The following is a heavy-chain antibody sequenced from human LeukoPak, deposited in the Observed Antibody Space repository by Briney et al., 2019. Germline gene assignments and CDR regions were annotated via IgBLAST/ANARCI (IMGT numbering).Heavy chain of an antibody. CDR3: AKVRGSYAD. V-gene: IGHV3-23*01. CDR2: ISYNGGSS. CDR1: GFTFSSYA. Sequence: GGSLRLSCAASGFTFSSYAMSWVRQAPGKGLEWVSVISYNGGSSYYADSVKGRFTISRDNSKNTLYLQMNSLRAEDTAVYYCAKVRGSYADWGQGTLVTVSS. J-gene: IGHJ4*02. D-gene: IGHD1-26*01.